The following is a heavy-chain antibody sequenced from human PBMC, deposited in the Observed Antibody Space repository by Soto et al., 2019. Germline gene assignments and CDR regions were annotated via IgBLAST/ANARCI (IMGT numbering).Heavy chain of an antibody. V-gene: IGHV1-69*13. CDR3: ATNGGVNYYDSSGYRDAFDI. Sequence: ASVKVSCKASGGTFSSYAISWVRQAPGQGLEWMGGIIPIFGTANYAQKFQGRVTITADESTSTAYMELSSLRSEDTAVYYCATNGGVNYYDSSGYRDAFDIWGQGTMVTVSS. J-gene: IGHJ3*02. CDR2: IIPIFGTA. D-gene: IGHD3-22*01. CDR1: GGTFSSYA.